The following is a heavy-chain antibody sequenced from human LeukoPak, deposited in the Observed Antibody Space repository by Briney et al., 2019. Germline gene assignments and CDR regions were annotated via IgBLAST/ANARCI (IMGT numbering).Heavy chain of an antibody. CDR2: IGSDVRT. J-gene: IGHJ4*02. D-gene: IGHD2-15*01. V-gene: IGHV3-23*01. Sequence: GGSLRLSCEASGFTFSSNAMSWVRQAPGKGLEWVSGIGSDVRTHYADSVKGRFTISRDNSKNTMYLQMNSLRAEDTTVYYCAKDLIGWSFDYWGQGTLVTVSS. CDR3: AKDLIGWSFDY. CDR1: GFTFSSNA.